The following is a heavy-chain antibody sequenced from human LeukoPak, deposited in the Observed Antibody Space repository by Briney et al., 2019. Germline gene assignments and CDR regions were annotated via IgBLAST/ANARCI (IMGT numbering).Heavy chain of an antibody. CDR1: GFTFSSYW. J-gene: IGHJ6*02. CDR2: INSDGSST. V-gene: IGHV3-74*01. Sequence: PGGSLRLSCAASGFTFSSYWMHWVRQAPGKGLVWVSRINSDGSSTSYADSVKGRFTISRDNAKNTLYLQMNSLRAEDTAVYYRARPAAASMVRFYYYYGMDVWGQGTTVTVSS. D-gene: IGHD3-10*01. CDR3: ARPAAASMVRFYYYYGMDV.